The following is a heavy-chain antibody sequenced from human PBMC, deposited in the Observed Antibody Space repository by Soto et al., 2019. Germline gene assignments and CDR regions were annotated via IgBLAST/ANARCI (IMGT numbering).Heavy chain of an antibody. CDR1: GFAFDTYG. J-gene: IGHJ6*02. V-gene: IGHV3-30*18. CDR2: MSYDGSKI. CDR3: EKDRDNYYYYYLMDV. Sequence: GGSLRLSCEASGFAFDTYGMHWIRQGAGQGLEWVATMSYDGSKIYYRDSVRGRFSISRDDSKRTLYLQMNSLRAEDTAVYYCEKDRDNYYYYYLMDVWVHGTTVTVSS. D-gene: IGHD1-1*01.